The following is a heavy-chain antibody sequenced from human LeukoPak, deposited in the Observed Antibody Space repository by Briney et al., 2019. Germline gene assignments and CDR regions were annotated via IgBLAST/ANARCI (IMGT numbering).Heavy chain of an antibody. J-gene: IGHJ3*02. CDR1: GFTFSSYA. V-gene: IGHV3-23*01. CDR2: ISGSGGST. D-gene: IGHD3-10*01. CDR3: ARDRAAADAFDI. Sequence: GGSLRLSCAASGFTFSSYAMSWVRQAPGKGLEWVSAISGSGGSTYYADSVKGRFTISRDNSKNTLYLQMNSLRAADTAVYYCARDRAAADAFDIWGQGTMVTVSS.